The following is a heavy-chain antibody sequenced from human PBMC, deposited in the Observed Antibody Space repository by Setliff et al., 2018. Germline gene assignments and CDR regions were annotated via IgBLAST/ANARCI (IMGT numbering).Heavy chain of an antibody. Sequence: ASVKVSCKASGYTFTGSHIHWVRQAPGQGVEWMGWINPNSGGTNYAQQFQGRVTMTRDPPIGTAYMELSGLRSDDTAVYYCAKDLASGDYVYYFDYWGQGTLVTVSS. CDR1: GYTFTGSH. CDR2: INPNSGGT. J-gene: IGHJ4*02. CDR3: AKDLASGDYVYYFDY. D-gene: IGHD4-17*01. V-gene: IGHV1-2*02.